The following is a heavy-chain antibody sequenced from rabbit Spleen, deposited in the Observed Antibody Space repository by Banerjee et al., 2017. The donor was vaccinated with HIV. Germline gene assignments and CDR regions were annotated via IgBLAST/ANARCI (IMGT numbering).Heavy chain of an antibody. V-gene: IGHV1S7*01. J-gene: IGHJ4*01. CDR2: IDPIFGST. Sequence: QLEESGGDLVKPEGSLTLTCTASGFSFSGYWMCWVRQAPGKGLEWIGYIDPIFGSTYYASWVKGRFTISSHNAQNTLYLQLNSLTAADTATYFCARGGGLWGPGTLVTVS. CDR1: GFSFSGYW. CDR3: ARGGGL.